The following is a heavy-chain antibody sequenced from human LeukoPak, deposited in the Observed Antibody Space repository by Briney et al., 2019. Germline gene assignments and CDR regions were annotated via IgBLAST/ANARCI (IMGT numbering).Heavy chain of an antibody. Sequence: PGGSLRLSCAASGFTFSTFEMNWVRQAPGKGLEWVSYISDSATTIYYADSVKGRFTISRDNAKNSLYLQMNSLRAEDTAVYYCARVLWFGEPYFDYWGQGTLVTVSS. CDR1: GFTFSTFE. CDR2: ISDSATTI. CDR3: ARVLWFGEPYFDY. J-gene: IGHJ4*02. V-gene: IGHV3-48*03. D-gene: IGHD3-10*01.